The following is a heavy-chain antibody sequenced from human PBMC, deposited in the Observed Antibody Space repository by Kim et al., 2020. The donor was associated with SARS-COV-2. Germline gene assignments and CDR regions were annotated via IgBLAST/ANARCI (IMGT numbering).Heavy chain of an antibody. CDR1: GYTFTSYG. CDR2: ISAYNGNT. V-gene: IGHV1-18*01. CDR3: AGPRGIAAAGTFYYGMDV. D-gene: IGHD6-13*01. Sequence: ASVKVSCKASGYTFTSYGISWVRQAPGQGLEWMGWISAYNGNTNYAQKLQGRVTMTTDTSTSTAYMELRSLRSDDTAVYYCAGPRGIAAAGTFYYGMDVWGQGTTVTVSS. J-gene: IGHJ6*02.